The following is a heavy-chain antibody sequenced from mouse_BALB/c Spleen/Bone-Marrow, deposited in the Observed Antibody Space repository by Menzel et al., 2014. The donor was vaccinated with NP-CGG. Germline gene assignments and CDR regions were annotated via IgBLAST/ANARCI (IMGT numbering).Heavy chain of an antibody. CDR1: GFDFSRYW. J-gene: IGHJ3*01. CDR3: SRLYYYGNFAY. Sequence: EVQLQQSGGGLVQPGGSLKLSCAASGFDFSRYWMSWVRQAPGKGLEWIGEINPDSSTISYTPSLKDKFIISRDNAKNTLYLQMSKVRSEDTALYYCSRLYYYGNFAYWGQGTLVTVSA. V-gene: IGHV4-1*02. CDR2: INPDSSTI. D-gene: IGHD1-1*01.